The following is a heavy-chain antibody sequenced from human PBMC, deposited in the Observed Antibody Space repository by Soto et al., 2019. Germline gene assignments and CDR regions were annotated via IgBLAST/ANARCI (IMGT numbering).Heavy chain of an antibody. Sequence: QLQLQESGPGLVKPSETLSLTCTVSGGSISSSSYYWGWIRQPPGKGLEWIGSIYYSGRTYYNPSLKSRVTISVDTSKNQFSLKLSSVTAADTAVYYCARLGFTWELRGAMDYWGQGTLVTVSS. V-gene: IGHV4-39*01. D-gene: IGHD1-26*01. J-gene: IGHJ4*02. CDR1: GGSISSSSYY. CDR2: IYYSGRT. CDR3: ARLGFTWELRGAMDY.